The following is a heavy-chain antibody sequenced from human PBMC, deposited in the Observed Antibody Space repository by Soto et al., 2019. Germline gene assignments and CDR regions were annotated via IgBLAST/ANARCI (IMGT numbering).Heavy chain of an antibody. CDR2: ISAYNGNT. V-gene: IGHV1-18*01. CDR1: GYTFTSDG. Sequence: ASVKVSCKASGYTFTSDGISWVRQAPGQGLEWMGWISAYNGNTNYAQKLQGRVTMTTDTSTSTAYMELRSLRSDDTAVYYCARATNLPHDNWFHPWGQGTLVTVSS. CDR3: ARATNLPHDNWFHP. D-gene: IGHD2-2*01. J-gene: IGHJ5*02.